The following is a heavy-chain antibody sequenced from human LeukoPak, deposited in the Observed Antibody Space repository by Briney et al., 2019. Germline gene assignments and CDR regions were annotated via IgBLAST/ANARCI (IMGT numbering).Heavy chain of an antibody. CDR2: IYYSGST. V-gene: IGHV4-30-4*01. CDR3: AREDYYDSSGYFCH. Sequence: SETLSLTCTVSGGSISSGDYYWSWIRQPPGKGLEWIGYIYYSGSTYYNPSLKSRVTISVDKSKNQFSLKLSSVTAADTAVYYCAREDYYDSSGYFCHWGQGTLVTVSS. J-gene: IGHJ4*02. CDR1: GGSISSGDYY. D-gene: IGHD3-22*01.